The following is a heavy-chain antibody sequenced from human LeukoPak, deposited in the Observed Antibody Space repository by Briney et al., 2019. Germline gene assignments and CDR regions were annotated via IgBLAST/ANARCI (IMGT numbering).Heavy chain of an antibody. V-gene: IGHV1-2*06. J-gene: IGHJ6*03. D-gene: IGHD2-2*01. CDR3: ARDGYYCSSTSCYLDGPYYYMDV. Sequence: ASVKVSCKASGYTFTGYYMHWVRQAPGQGLEWMGRINPNSGGTNYAQKFQGRVTMTRDTSISTAYMELSRLRSDDTAVYYCARDGYYCSSTSCYLDGPYYYMDVWGKGTTVTVSS. CDR2: INPNSGGT. CDR1: GYTFTGYY.